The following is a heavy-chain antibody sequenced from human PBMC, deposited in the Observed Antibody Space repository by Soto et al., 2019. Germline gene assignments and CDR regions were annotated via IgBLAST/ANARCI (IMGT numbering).Heavy chain of an antibody. Sequence: XESLRVSWKASGYSFSSYGSGWVLQMPGKGLEWMGIIFPDDSETRYSPSFQGKVSISVDKSITTAYLQWSSLKASDTAMYYCARSIYDTSGYRYFDFWGQRTLVTVSS. J-gene: IGHJ4*02. D-gene: IGHD3-22*01. CDR3: ARSIYDTSGYRYFDF. CDR1: GYSFSSYG. CDR2: IFPDDSET. V-gene: IGHV5-51*01.